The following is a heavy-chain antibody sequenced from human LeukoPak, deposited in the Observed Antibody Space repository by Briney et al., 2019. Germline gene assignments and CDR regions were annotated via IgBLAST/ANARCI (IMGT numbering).Heavy chain of an antibody. Sequence: ASVKVSCKASGYICTVYYMHWLRQAPGQGLEWMGWINPHNGATGYAHKLQGRVTMTRDTSINTAYMELSGLTSDDTAVYFCARGPSSGAFDFWGQGTMVTVSS. CDR1: GYICTVYY. J-gene: IGHJ3*01. CDR2: INPHNGAT. D-gene: IGHD6-6*01. V-gene: IGHV1-2*02. CDR3: ARGPSSGAFDF.